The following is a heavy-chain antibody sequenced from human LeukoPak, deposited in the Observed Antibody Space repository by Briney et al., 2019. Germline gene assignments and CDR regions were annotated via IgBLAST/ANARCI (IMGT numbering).Heavy chain of an antibody. CDR2: KKRKTDGAKT. CDR1: GFTLSKAL. Sequence: GGSLRHSRAASGFTLSKALMTCVRQAPQQGLECGGRKKRKTDGAKTDYAASGNGRFIISRDDAKRMMYLQMNSLKSEDTAMDFCALEFSQATDYWGQGTLVAVSS. V-gene: IGHV3-15*01. CDR3: ALEFSQATDY. D-gene: IGHD3-3*01. J-gene: IGHJ4*02.